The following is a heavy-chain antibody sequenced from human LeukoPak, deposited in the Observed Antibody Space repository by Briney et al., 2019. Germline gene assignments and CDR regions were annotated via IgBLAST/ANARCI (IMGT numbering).Heavy chain of an antibody. CDR2: IYYGGST. D-gene: IGHD1-26*01. CDR1: GGSISSYY. Sequence: SETLSLTCTVSGGSISSYYWSWIRQPPGKGLEWIGYIYYGGSTNYNPSLKSRVTISVDTSKNQFSLKLSSVTAADTAVYYCARAYSGSFLDYWGQGTLVTVSS. CDR3: ARAYSGSFLDY. V-gene: IGHV4-59*01. J-gene: IGHJ4*02.